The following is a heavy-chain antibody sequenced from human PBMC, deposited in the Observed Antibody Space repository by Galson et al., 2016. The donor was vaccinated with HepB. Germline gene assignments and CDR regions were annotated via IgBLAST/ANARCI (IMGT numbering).Heavy chain of an antibody. CDR2: INWNGGST. V-gene: IGHV3-20*01. J-gene: IGHJ3*02. D-gene: IGHD3-10*01. CDR1: GYTFDDYG. CDR3: ARVTVLYGSGRYSLVAFDI. Sequence: SLRLSCAASGYTFDDYGMSWVRQAPGKGLEWVSGINWNGGSTGYADSVKGRFTISRDNAKNSLYLQMNSLRAEDTALYHCARVTVLYGSGRYSLVAFDIWGQGTMVTVSS.